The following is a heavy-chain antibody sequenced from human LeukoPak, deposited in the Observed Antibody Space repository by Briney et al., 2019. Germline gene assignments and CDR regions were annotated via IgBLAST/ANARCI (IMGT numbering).Heavy chain of an antibody. Sequence: GGSLRLSCAASGFTFSSYAMSWVRQAPGKGLEWVSAISGSGGSTYYADSVKGRFTISRDNSKNTLYLQMNSLRAEDTAVYYCAKDMAGYCSGGSCYPFVSGMDVWGQGTTVTVSS. J-gene: IGHJ6*02. CDR3: AKDMAGYCSGGSCYPFVSGMDV. V-gene: IGHV3-23*01. D-gene: IGHD2-15*01. CDR2: ISGSGGST. CDR1: GFTFSSYA.